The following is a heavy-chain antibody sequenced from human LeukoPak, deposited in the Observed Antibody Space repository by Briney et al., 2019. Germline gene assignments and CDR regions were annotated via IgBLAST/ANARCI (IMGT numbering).Heavy chain of an antibody. CDR3: ARDYYDSSGYYGY. CDR1: RYTFTGYY. D-gene: IGHD3-22*01. Sequence: ASVKVSCKASRYTFTGYYMHWVRQAPGQGLEWMGRINPNSGGTNYAQKFQGRVTTTRDTSISTAYMELSRLRSDDTAVYYCARDYYDSSGYYGYWGQGTLVTVSS. V-gene: IGHV1-2*06. J-gene: IGHJ4*02. CDR2: INPNSGGT.